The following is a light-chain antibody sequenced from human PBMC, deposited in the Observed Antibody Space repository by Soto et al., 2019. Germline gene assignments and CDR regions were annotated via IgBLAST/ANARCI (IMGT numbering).Light chain of an antibody. CDR1: QSVSSY. V-gene: IGKV3-11*01. CDR3: QQYNSISLLT. CDR2: DAS. J-gene: IGKJ4*01. Sequence: EIVLTQSPATLSLSPGERATLSCRASQSVSSYLAWYQQKPGQAPRLLIYDASNRATGIPARFSGSGSGTDFTLTISSLEPEDFATYFCQQYNSISLLTFGGGTKVEIK.